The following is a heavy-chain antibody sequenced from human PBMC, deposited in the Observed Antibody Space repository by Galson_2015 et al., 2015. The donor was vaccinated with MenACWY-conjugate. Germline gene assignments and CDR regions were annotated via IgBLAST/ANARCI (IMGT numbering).Heavy chain of an antibody. D-gene: IGHD3-3*01. CDR1: GGTASSSGYY. Sequence: SLTLTCTVSGGTASSSGYYWTWLGPPQGQGLEWIELIYDSGTTKSNPSIKGRITISLDTSKNQVSLKLSSFTAADTAVYYCARDFSYWGQGTLVTVSS. J-gene: IGHJ4*02. V-gene: IGHV4-61*08. CDR2: IYDSGTT. CDR3: ARDFSY.